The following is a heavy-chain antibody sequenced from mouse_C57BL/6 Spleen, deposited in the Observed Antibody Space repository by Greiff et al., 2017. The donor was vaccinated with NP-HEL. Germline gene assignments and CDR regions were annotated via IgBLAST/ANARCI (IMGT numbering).Heavy chain of an antibody. Sequence: VKLQQPGAELVKPGASVKLSCKASGYTFTSYWMHWVKQRPGQGLEWIGMIHPNSGSTNYNEKFKSKATLTVDKSSSTAYMQLSSLTSEDSAVYYCARSGRNYAMDYWGQGTSVTVSS. V-gene: IGHV1-64*01. CDR3: ARSGRNYAMDY. CDR2: IHPNSGST. CDR1: GYTFTSYW. D-gene: IGHD1-1*01. J-gene: IGHJ4*01.